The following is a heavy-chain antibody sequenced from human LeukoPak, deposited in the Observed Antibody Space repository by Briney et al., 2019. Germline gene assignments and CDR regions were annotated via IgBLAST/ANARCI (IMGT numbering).Heavy chain of an antibody. CDR1: GFTFSSYW. V-gene: IGHV3-7*01. D-gene: IGHD4-23*01. CDR3: ARDVHGGAFDY. J-gene: IGHJ4*02. Sequence: EGSLKLSCAASGFTFSSYWMNWVRQAPGKGLEWVANINQDGSAKYYVDSVKGRFTFSRDNAMNSLFLQMNSLRAEDTAVYYCARDVHGGAFDYWGQGTLVTVSS. CDR2: INQDGSAK.